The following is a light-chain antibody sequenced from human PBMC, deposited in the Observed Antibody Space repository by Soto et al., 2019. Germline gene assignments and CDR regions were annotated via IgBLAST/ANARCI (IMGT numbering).Light chain of an antibody. CDR3: QQLHTYPLT. CDR1: QGINSY. V-gene: IGKV1-9*01. CDR2: AAY. Sequence: DIQLTQSPSFLSASVGDRVTITCRASQGINSYLAWYQQKPGKAPKLLIYAAYTLQAGVTSRFSGDGSGTEFALTIRRLQPEDFATYFCQQLHTYPLTFGGGTKVETK. J-gene: IGKJ4*01.